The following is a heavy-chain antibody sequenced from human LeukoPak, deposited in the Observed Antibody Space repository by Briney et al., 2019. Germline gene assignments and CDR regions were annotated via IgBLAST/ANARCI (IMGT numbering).Heavy chain of an antibody. J-gene: IGHJ4*02. D-gene: IGHD6-13*01. CDR3: AREGQYSSSWYAY. V-gene: IGHV3-7*01. Sequence: GGSLRLSCAASGFTFSSYWMSWVRQAPGKGLEWVANIKQDGSEKYYVDSVKGRFTISRDNAKNSLYLQMNSLRAEDTAVYYCAREGQYSSSWYAYWGQGTLVTVSS. CDR1: GFTFSSYW. CDR2: IKQDGSEK.